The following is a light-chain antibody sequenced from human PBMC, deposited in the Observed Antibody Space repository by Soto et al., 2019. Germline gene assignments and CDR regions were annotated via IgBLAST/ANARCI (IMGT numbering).Light chain of an antibody. Sequence: DIQLTQSPSFLSASVGDRVTITCRASQGIRSYLAWYRQRPGKAPELLIYGASTLRPGGASRFSGSGSGTEFTLTISSLRPDDFATYFCQQYDGYSAGTFGQGTKVDIK. V-gene: IGKV1-9*01. J-gene: IGKJ1*01. CDR1: QGIRSY. CDR3: QQYDGYSAGT. CDR2: GAS.